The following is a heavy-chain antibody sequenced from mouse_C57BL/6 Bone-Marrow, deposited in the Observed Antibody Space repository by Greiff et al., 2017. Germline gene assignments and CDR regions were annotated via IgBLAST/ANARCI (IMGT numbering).Heavy chain of an antibody. Sequence: QVQLQQPGAELVRPGASVKLSCKASGYTFTSYWMDWVKQRPGQGLEWIGNIYPSDSETHYNQKFKGKATLTVDKSSSTAYMQLSSLTSEDSAVYYCARCDDCSCWYYAVWGQGTRVTVSA. J-gene: IGHJ3*01. CDR2: IYPSDSET. V-gene: IGHV1-61*01. CDR3: ARCDDCSCWYYAV. CDR1: GYTFTSYW. D-gene: IGHD1-1*02.